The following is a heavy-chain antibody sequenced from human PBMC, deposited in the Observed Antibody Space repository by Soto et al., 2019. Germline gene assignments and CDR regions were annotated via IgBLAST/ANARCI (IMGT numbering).Heavy chain of an antibody. J-gene: IGHJ4*02. CDR2: ISYSGST. D-gene: IGHD4-17*01. V-gene: IGHV4-61*01. Sequence: SETLSLTCSVSGGSISSSNDYWSWIRQSPGKGLEWIGYISYSGSTTYNPSLKSRVTISLHTSNNQFSLTLDSVTAADTAVYYCARNYGDYADYWGQGTLVTVSS. CDR3: ARNYGDYADY. CDR1: GGSISSSNDY.